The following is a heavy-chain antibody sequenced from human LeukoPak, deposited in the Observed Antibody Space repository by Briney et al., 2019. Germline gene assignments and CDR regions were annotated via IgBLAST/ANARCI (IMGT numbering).Heavy chain of an antibody. Sequence: GGSLRLSCAASGFTFSSHWMHWVRQVPGKGLVWVGRIISDGTGSNYADFIEGRFTISRDNAKNILYLQMNSLRVEDTGVYYCATGESAPRNDYWGQVTLVTVSS. CDR2: IISDGTGS. J-gene: IGHJ4*02. CDR1: GFTFSSHW. CDR3: ATGESAPRNDY. V-gene: IGHV3-74*01. D-gene: IGHD6-25*01.